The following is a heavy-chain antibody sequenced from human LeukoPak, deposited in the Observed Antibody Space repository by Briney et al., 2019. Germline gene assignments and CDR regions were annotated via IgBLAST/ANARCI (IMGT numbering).Heavy chain of an antibody. V-gene: IGHV3-30*02. J-gene: IGHJ4*02. CDR3: AKDVRAYGSGSYCYFDY. CDR2: IRYDGSNK. Sequence: GGSLRLSCAASGFTFSSYGMHWVRQAPGKGLEWVAFIRYDGSNKYYADCVKGRFTISRDNSKNTLYLQMNSLRAEDTAVYYCAKDVRAYGSGSYCYFDYWGQGTLVTVSS. CDR1: GFTFSSYG. D-gene: IGHD3-10*01.